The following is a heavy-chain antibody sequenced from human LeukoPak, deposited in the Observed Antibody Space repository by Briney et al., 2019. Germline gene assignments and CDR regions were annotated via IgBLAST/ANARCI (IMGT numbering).Heavy chain of an antibody. Sequence: PSETLSLTCAVYGGSFSGYYWSWIRQPPGKGLEWIGEINHSGSTNYNPSLKSRVTISVDTSKNQFSLKLSSVTAADTVVYYCARSKITGTDNGIDYWGQGTLVTVSS. D-gene: IGHD1-7*01. CDR3: ARSKITGTDNGIDY. V-gene: IGHV4-34*01. J-gene: IGHJ4*02. CDR1: GGSFSGYY. CDR2: INHSGST.